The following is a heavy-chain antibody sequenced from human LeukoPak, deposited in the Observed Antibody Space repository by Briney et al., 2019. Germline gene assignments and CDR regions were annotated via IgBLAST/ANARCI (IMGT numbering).Heavy chain of an antibody. CDR1: GYPFIDYY. D-gene: IGHD2-2*01. Sequence: ASVKVSCKASGYPFIDYYLHWVRQAPGQGLEWMGCINPNTGDTNSAQNFQGRVTMTRDTSISTAYMELSRLRSDDTAVYYCATGERLVPAAMWFDYWGQGTLVTVSS. J-gene: IGHJ4*02. V-gene: IGHV1-2*02. CDR3: ATGERLVPAAMWFDY. CDR2: INPNTGDT.